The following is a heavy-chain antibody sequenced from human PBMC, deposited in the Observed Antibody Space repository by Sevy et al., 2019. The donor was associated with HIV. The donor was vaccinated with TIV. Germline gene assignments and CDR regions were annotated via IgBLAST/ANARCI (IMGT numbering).Heavy chain of an antibody. D-gene: IGHD1-26*01. CDR1: GFSFSNYA. CDR3: ARDLPHLLPWELSRGSDY. V-gene: IGHV3-30*04. CDR2: ISYDGINK. Sequence: GGSLRLSCAASGFSFSNYAMHWDRQSPGKGLEWVAMISYDGINKDYADSVKGRFTLSRDNSKNTLFLQMNSLRAEDTALYYCARDLPHLLPWELSRGSDYWGQGTLVTVSS. J-gene: IGHJ4*02.